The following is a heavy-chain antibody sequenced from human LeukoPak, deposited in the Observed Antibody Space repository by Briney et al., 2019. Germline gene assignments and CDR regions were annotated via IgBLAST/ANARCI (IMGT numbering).Heavy chain of an antibody. D-gene: IGHD2-2*01. V-gene: IGHV1-8*03. CDR2: MNPNSGNT. Sequence: ASVKVSCKASGYTFTSYDINWVRQATGQGREWMGWMNPNSGNTGYAQKFQGRVTITRNTSISTAYMELSSLRSEDTAVYYCARVKPAATRYYYYYYMDVWGKGTTVTVSS. J-gene: IGHJ6*03. CDR3: ARVKPAATRYYYYYYMDV. CDR1: GYTFTSYD.